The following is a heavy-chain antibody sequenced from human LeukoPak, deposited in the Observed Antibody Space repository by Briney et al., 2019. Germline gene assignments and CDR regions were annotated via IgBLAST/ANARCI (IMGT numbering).Heavy chain of an antibody. V-gene: IGHV7-4-1*02. CDR3: AKGGGARLRYPFDY. D-gene: IGHD3-16*01. J-gene: IGHJ4*02. CDR1: GYTFSSYP. CDR2: IDTNTGNP. Sequence: ASVKVSCKASGYTFSSYPMIWVRQAPGQGLEWMGWIDTNTGNPSNAQGFTGRFVFSLDTSVSTTFLYINNLKADDTAVYYCAKGGGARLRYPFDYWGQGTLVTVSS.